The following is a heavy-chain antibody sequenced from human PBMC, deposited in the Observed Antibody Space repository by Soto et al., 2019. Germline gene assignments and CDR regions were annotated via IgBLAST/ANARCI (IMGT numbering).Heavy chain of an antibody. V-gene: IGHV1-69*02. J-gene: IGHJ5*02. CDR3: ARGYCSSTSCHSRFDP. CDR2: IIPILGIA. Sequence: SVKVSCKASGGTFSSYTISWVRQAPGQGLEWMGRIIPILGIANYAQKFQGRVTITADKSTSTAYMELSSLRSEDTAVYYCARGYCSSTSCHSRFDPWGQGTLVTVSS. CDR1: GGTFSSYT. D-gene: IGHD2-2*01.